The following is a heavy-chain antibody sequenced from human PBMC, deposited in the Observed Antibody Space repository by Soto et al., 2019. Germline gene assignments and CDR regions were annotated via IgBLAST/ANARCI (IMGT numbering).Heavy chain of an antibody. D-gene: IGHD3-10*01. CDR1: GVTFSSYV. CDR2: ISNDGGNK. V-gene: IGHV3-30*18. J-gene: IGHJ5*02. Sequence: GGSLRLSCTASGVTFSSYVFHWVRQAPGRGLEWVAVISNDGGNKYYADSVKGRFTISRDNSANTLFLQLNSLRAEDTAVYYCAKDLYYYHFSLADHWGQGTLVTVSS. CDR3: AKDLYYYHFSLADH.